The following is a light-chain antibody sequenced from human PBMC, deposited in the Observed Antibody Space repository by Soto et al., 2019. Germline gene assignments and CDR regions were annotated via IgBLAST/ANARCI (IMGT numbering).Light chain of an antibody. CDR1: QSISSW. Sequence: DIQMTQSPSTLSASVGDRVTITCRASQSISSWLAWYQQKPGKAPKLLIYKASTLESGVPPRFSGSGSGTDFTLTISSLQPDDFATYYCQQYKSDWTFGQGTKVEV. CDR2: KAS. CDR3: QQYKSDWT. J-gene: IGKJ1*01. V-gene: IGKV1-5*03.